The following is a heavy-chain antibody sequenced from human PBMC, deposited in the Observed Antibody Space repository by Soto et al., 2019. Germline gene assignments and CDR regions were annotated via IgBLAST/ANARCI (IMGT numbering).Heavy chain of an antibody. J-gene: IGHJ4*02. Sequence: SETLSLTCSVSGGSVTGNCWSWVRQPPGKGLEWIGCIDYNGRAHYNPSLTSRVSMSLDTPNNHFSLKLSSMTAADTAMYYCARGPDHSKVGYWGQGTLVTVSS. CDR3: ARGPDHSKVGY. V-gene: IGHV4-59*02. D-gene: IGHD4-4*01. CDR1: GGSVTGNC. CDR2: IDYNGRA.